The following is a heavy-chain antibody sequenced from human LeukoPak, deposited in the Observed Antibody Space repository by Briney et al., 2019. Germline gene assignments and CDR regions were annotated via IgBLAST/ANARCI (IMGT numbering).Heavy chain of an antibody. V-gene: IGHV1-46*01. CDR1: GYTFTSYY. D-gene: IGHD3-22*01. CDR2: INPSGGST. Sequence: GASVKVSCKASGYTFTSYYMHWVRQAPGQGLEWMGIINPSGGSTSYAQKFQGRVTMTRDTSTSTVYMELSSLRSEDTAVYYCANTPHYYDSSGYYPPGAFDIWGQGTMVTVSS. CDR3: ANTPHYYDSSGYYPPGAFDI. J-gene: IGHJ3*02.